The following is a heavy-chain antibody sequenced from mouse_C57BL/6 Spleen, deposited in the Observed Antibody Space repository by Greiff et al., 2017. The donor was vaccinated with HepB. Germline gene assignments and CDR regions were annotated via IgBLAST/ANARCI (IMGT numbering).Heavy chain of an antibody. J-gene: IGHJ2*01. Sequence: VQLQQSGAELVRPGTSVKMSCKASGYTFTNYWIGWAKQRPGHGLEWIGDIYPGGGYTNYNEKFKGKATLTADKSSSTAFMQFSSLTSEDSAIYYCARSVVGYFDYWGQGTTLTVSS. V-gene: IGHV1-63*01. CDR3: ARSVVGYFDY. CDR1: GYTFTNYW. D-gene: IGHD1-1*02. CDR2: IYPGGGYT.